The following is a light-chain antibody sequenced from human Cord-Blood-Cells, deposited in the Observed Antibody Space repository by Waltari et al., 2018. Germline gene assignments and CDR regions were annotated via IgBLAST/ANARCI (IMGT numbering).Light chain of an antibody. V-gene: IGKV1-33*01. CDR3: QQYDNLT. CDR2: DAS. CDR1: QAISNY. Sequence: DIQMTQSPSSLSASVGDRVTITCQASQAISNYLNWYQQKPGKAPKLLIYDASNLETGVPSRFSGSGSGTDFTFTISSLQPEDIATYYCQQYDNLTFGGGTKVEIK. J-gene: IGKJ4*01.